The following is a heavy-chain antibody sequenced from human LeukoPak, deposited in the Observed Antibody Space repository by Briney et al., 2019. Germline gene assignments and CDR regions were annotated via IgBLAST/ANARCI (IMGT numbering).Heavy chain of an antibody. CDR2: IIPILGIA. Sequence: SVKVSCKASGGTFSSYAISWVRQAPGQGLEWMGRIIPILGIANYAQKFQGRVTITADKSTSTAYMELSSLRSEDTAVYYCARDHSSSAVCGYWGQGTLVTVSS. CDR3: ARDHSSSAVCGY. J-gene: IGHJ4*02. D-gene: IGHD6-6*01. CDR1: GGTFSSYA. V-gene: IGHV1-69*04.